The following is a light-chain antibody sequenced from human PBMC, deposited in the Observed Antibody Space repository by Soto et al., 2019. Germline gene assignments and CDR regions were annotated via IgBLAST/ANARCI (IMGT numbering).Light chain of an antibody. J-gene: IGKJ5*01. V-gene: IGKV3-15*01. CDR1: QSVSSN. Sequence: EIVMTQSPATLSVSPGERATLSCRASQSVSSNLAWYQQKPGQAPRPLIYGASTRATGIPARFSGSGSGTEFTLTISSLQSEDFAVYYCQQYNNWSRITFGQGTRLEIK. CDR3: QQYNNWSRIT. CDR2: GAS.